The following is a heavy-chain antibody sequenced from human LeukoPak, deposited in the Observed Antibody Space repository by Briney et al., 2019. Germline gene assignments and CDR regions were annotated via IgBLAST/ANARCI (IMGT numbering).Heavy chain of an antibody. D-gene: IGHD6-19*01. CDR1: GYTFTSYG. CDR3: GAVTITTNPDY. Sequence: ASVKVSCKASGYTFTSYGISWVRQAPGQGLEWMGWISAYNGNTNYAQKLQGRVTMTTDTSTSTAYMELSSLTSEDTAVYYCGAVTITTNPDYWGQGTLVTVSS. CDR2: ISAYNGNT. J-gene: IGHJ4*02. V-gene: IGHV1-18*01.